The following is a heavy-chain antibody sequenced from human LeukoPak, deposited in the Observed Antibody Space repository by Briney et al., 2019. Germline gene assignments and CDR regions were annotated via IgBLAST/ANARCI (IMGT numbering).Heavy chain of an antibody. CDR3: ARDPTEDFWSGFYSYFDF. CDR1: GYTFTSYD. J-gene: IGHJ4*02. V-gene: IGHV1-18*01. CDR2: ISTYNGNT. Sequence: GASVKVSCKASGYTFTSYDINWVRQATGQGLEWMGWISTYNGNTNYAQKFQGRVTMTTDTSTSTAYMELRSLRSDDTAVYYCARDPTEDFWSGFYSYFDFWGQGTLVTVSS. D-gene: IGHD3-3*01.